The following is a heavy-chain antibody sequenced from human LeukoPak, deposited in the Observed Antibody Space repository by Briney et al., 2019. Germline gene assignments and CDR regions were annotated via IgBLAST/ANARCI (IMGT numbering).Heavy chain of an antibody. J-gene: IGHJ4*02. D-gene: IGHD3-9*01. CDR1: GYTFTGYY. V-gene: IGHV1-2*02. Sequence: ASVKVSCKASGYTFTGYYMHWVRQAPGQGLEWMGWINPNSGGTNYAQKFQGRVTMTRDTSISTAYMELSRLRSDDTAMYYCASGDILTGYYFDYWGQGTLVTVSS. CDR3: ASGDILTGYYFDY. CDR2: INPNSGGT.